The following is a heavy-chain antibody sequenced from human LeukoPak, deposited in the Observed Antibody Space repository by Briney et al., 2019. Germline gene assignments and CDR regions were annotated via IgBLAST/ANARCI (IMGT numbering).Heavy chain of an antibody. CDR3: ARGGTYYYDSSGYYPDY. V-gene: IGHV4-59*01. CDR2: IYYSGST. CDR1: GGSISSYY. D-gene: IGHD3-22*01. J-gene: IGHJ4*02. Sequence: SETLSLTCTVSGGSISSYYWGWIRQPPGKGLEWIGYIYYSGSTNYNPSLKSRVTISVDTSKNQFSLKLSSVTAADTAVYYCARGGTYYYDSSGYYPDYWGQGTLVTVSS.